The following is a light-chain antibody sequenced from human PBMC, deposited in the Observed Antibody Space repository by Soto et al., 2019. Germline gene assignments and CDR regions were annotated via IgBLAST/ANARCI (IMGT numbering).Light chain of an antibody. Sequence: IVLTQSPATLSLSPGERATLSCSASQSVSSSYLAWYQQKPGQAPRLLIYGASSRATGIPDRFSGSGSATDFTLTISRLEPEDFAVYYCQRYGTSPPLTFGGGTKVEIK. CDR2: GAS. J-gene: IGKJ4*01. V-gene: IGKV3-20*01. CDR1: QSVSSSY. CDR3: QRYGTSPPLT.